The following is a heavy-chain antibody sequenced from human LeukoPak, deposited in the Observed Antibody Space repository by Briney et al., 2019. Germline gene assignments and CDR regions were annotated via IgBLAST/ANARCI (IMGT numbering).Heavy chain of an antibody. CDR1: GYTFTSYG. V-gene: IGHV1-18*01. D-gene: IGHD1-1*01. CDR2: ISAYNGNT. CDR3: ARHSYFRLDDAFDI. J-gene: IGHJ3*02. Sequence: ASMKVSCKASGYTFTSYGISWVRQAPGQGLEWMGWISAYNGNTNYAQKLQGRVTMTTDTSTSTAYMELRSLRSDDTAVYYCARHSYFRLDDAFDIWGQGTMVTVSS.